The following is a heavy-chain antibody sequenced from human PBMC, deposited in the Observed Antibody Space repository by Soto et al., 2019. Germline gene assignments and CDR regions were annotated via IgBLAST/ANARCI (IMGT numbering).Heavy chain of an antibody. CDR2: IDGSGGIA. CDR3: VKNSGWFNT. D-gene: IGHD3-10*01. J-gene: IGHJ5*02. V-gene: IGHV3-23*01. CDR1: GFTFGTTD. Sequence: GGSLRLSCAASGFTFGTTDMSWVRQAPGEGLEWVSTIDGSGGIAYYADSVKGRFTISRDNSRNTVYLQMNSLRGDDTALYYCVKNSGWFNTWGQGALVTVSS.